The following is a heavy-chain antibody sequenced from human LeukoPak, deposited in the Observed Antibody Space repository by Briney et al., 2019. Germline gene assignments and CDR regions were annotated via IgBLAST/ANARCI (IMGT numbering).Heavy chain of an antibody. CDR2: MNPNSGNT. Sequence: ASVKVSCKASGYTFTSYDINWVRQATGQGLEWMGWMNPNSGNTGYAQKFQGRVTMTRNTSISTAYMELSSLRSEDTAVYYCARGVGVGEYYYYYMDVWGKGTTVTVS. J-gene: IGHJ6*03. CDR3: ARGVGVGEYYYYYMDV. V-gene: IGHV1-8*01. D-gene: IGHD3-16*01. CDR1: GYTFTSYD.